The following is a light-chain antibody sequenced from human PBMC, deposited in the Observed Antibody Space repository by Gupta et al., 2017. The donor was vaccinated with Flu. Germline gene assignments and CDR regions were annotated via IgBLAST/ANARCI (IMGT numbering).Light chain of an antibody. CDR1: SSNIGSNY. V-gene: IGLV1-47*01. J-gene: IGLJ1*01. CDR3: AAWDDSLSGQI. CDR2: KNS. Sequence: QFVLTQPPSASGTPGQRVTISCSGSSSNIGSNYVYWYQQLPGTAPKLLIYKNSQRPSGVPDRFSGSKSGTAASLAISGLRSEDETDYYCAAWDDSLSGQIFGTGTKVTVL.